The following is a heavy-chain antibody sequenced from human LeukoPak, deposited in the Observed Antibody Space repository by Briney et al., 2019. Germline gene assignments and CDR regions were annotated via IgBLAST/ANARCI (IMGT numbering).Heavy chain of an antibody. Sequence: ASVKVSCKASGYNFIEYYMHWVRQAPGQGLEWMGWISAYNGNTNYAQKLQGRVTMTTDTSTSTAYMELRSLRSDDTAVYYCARDLNSGSYSGYWGQGTLVTVSS. V-gene: IGHV1-18*04. D-gene: IGHD1-26*01. CDR1: GYNFIEYY. CDR3: ARDLNSGSYSGY. J-gene: IGHJ4*02. CDR2: ISAYNGNT.